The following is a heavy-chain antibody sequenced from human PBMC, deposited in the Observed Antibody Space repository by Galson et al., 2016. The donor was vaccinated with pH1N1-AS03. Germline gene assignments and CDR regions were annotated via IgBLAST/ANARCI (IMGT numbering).Heavy chain of an antibody. D-gene: IGHD5-24*01. Sequence: SVKVSCKASGGTFSTYSISWVRQAPGQGLEWMGRINPMVGLADYAQKLQDRVTITADKSTSTVYMELGSLRSEDTAVYYCARVSGEDGRGGYKGASAMDAWGQGTTVTVSS. J-gene: IGHJ6*02. V-gene: IGHV1-69*02. CDR2: INPMVGLA. CDR1: GGTFSTYS. CDR3: ARVSGEDGRGGYKGASAMDA.